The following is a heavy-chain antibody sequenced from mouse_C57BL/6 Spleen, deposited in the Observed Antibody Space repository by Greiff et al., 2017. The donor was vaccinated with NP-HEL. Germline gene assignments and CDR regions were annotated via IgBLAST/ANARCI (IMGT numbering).Heavy chain of an antibody. V-gene: IGHV2-2*01. Sequence: VQLQQSGPGLVQPSQSLSITCTVSGFSLTSYGVHWVRQSPGKGLEWLGVIWSGGSTDYNAAFISRLSISKDNSKSQVFFKMNSLQADDTAIYYCASYYDYDEGLAYWGQGTLVTVSA. D-gene: IGHD2-4*01. CDR2: IWSGGST. CDR3: ASYYDYDEGLAY. J-gene: IGHJ3*01. CDR1: GFSLTSYG.